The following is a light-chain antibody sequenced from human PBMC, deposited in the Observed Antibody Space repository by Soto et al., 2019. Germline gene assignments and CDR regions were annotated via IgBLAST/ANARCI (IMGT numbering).Light chain of an antibody. CDR1: QSVTTR. Sequence: IVLTPSPGTLSLSPGERVTLSCRASQSVTTRLAWYQHKPGQAPTLLMSGASNRAPGVPVRFSGSGSGTDFTLTITRLEPEDFALYYCQQYGGSPITFGLGTRLEIK. CDR3: QQYGGSPIT. J-gene: IGKJ5*01. CDR2: GAS. V-gene: IGKV3-20*01.